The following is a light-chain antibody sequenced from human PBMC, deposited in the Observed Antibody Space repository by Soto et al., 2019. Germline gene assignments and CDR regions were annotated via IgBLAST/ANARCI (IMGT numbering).Light chain of an antibody. CDR1: QSISSY. J-gene: IGKJ5*01. CDR2: AAS. Sequence: DIQMTQSPSSLSASVGDRVTITCRASQSISSYLNWYQQKPGKAPKLLIYAASSLQSGVPSRFRGNGTWTDFTLTNSRPQPEKFSNYFCQQSYRTPSTFGQGTRLEIK. V-gene: IGKV1-39*01. CDR3: QQSYRTPST.